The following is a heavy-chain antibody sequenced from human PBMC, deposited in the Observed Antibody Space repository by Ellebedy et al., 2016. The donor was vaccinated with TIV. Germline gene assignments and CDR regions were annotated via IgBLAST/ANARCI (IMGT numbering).Heavy chain of an antibody. V-gene: IGHV1-18*01. CDR2: ISAYNGNT. Sequence: ASVKVSXKASGYTFTSYDINWVRQATGQGLEWMGWISAYNGNTNYAQKLQGRVTMTTDTSTRTVYMDLKSLRSDDTAVYYCARSGGDRTRVYYYYGMDVWGQGTTVTVSS. CDR1: GYTFTSYD. J-gene: IGHJ6*02. CDR3: ARSGGDRTRVYYYYGMDV. D-gene: IGHD2-2*01.